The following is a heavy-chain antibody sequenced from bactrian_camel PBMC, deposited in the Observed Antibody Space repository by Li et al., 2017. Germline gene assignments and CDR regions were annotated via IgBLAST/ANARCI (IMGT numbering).Heavy chain of an antibody. V-gene: IGHV3S40*01. CDR1: GFTFSYYY. D-gene: IGHD5*01. CDR2: ITTGAGST. Sequence: DVQLVESGGGLVQPGVSLRLSCAASGFTFSYYYMSWVRQAPGKGLEWVSFITTGAGSTYYADSVKGRFTISRDNAKNTVYLQMNSLKSEDTALYYCATTWPRLWVGYFSSWGQGTQVTVS. CDR3: ATTWPRLWVGYFSS. J-gene: IGHJ4*01.